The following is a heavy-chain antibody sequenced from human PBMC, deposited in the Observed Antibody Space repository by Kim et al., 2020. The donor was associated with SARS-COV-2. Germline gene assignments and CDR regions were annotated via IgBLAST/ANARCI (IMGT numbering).Heavy chain of an antibody. CDR2: FSLDSNRI. J-gene: IGHJ6*02. D-gene: IGHD7-27*01. Sequence: GRSLRLSCTVSGFTFNKYVMHWVRQVPGKGLEWVAGFSLDSNRIDYADSVKGRFTVSRDNAKNSLYLQMNSLRVDDTALYYCGKDLVPGGMDVWGQGTTVTVSS. CDR1: GFTFNKYV. V-gene: IGHV3-9*01. CDR3: GKDLVPGGMDV.